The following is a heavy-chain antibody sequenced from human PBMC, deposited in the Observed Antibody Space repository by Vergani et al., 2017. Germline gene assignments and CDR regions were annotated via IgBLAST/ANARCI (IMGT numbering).Heavy chain of an antibody. CDR3: VKDIAASRNYWYFDL. V-gene: IGHV3-9*01. D-gene: IGHD6-13*01. CDR2: INWNSDSI. CDR1: GFTFDDYA. J-gene: IGHJ2*01. Sequence: EVQLVESGGGLVQPGRSLRLSCAASGFTFDDYAMHWVRQAPGKGLEWVSGINWNSDSIAYADSVKGRFTISRDNAKKSLYLQMNSLRAEDTALYYCVKDIAASRNYWYFDLWGRGTLVTVSS.